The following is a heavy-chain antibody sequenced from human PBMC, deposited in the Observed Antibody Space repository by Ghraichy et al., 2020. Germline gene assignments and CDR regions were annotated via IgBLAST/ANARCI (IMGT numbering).Heavy chain of an antibody. CDR2: INPDGSDK. V-gene: IGHV3-7*01. D-gene: IGHD2-21*01. CDR1: GSTLSGYT. Sequence: ESLNISCVGSGSTLSGYTMSWVRQAPGKGLEWVAHINPDGSDKFYVDSVKDRFTISRDNDENSLYLQLDSLRPGDTAVYFCATSQHSSAWNWGQGTLVTVSS. J-gene: IGHJ4*02. CDR3: ATSQHSSAWN.